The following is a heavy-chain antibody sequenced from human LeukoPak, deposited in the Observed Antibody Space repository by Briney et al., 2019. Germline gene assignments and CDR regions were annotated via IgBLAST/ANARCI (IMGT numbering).Heavy chain of an antibody. CDR2: IKQDGSAK. CDR1: GFTFSSYW. CDR3: AQECVDSSGYYYVPNWFDP. J-gene: IGHJ5*02. Sequence: PGGSLRLSCTASGFTFSSYWMSWVRQAPGKGLEWVANIKQDGSAKYYVDSVKARFTISRDNAKNSLCLQMNSLRAEDTAVYYCAQECVDSSGYYYVPNWFDPWGQGTPVSVSS. V-gene: IGHV3-7*01. D-gene: IGHD3-22*01.